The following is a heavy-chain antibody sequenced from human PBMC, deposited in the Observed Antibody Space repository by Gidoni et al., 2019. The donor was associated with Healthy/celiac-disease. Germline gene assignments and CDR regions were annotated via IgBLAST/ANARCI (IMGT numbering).Heavy chain of an antibody. D-gene: IGHD6-13*01. CDR1: GWSFSGYY. V-gene: IGHV4-34*01. CDR3: ARVYSSSWYRGGDY. CDR2: INHSGST. J-gene: IGHJ4*02. Sequence: QVQLQQWGAGLLKPSETLSLTCAVYGWSFSGYYWSWIRQPPGKGLEWIGEINHSGSTNYNPSLKSRVTISVDTSKNQFSLKLSSVTAADTAVYYCARVYSSSWYRGGDYWGQGTLVTVSS.